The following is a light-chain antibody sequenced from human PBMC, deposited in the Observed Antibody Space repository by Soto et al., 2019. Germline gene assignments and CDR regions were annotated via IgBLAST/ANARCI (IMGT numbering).Light chain of an antibody. V-gene: IGLV1-40*01. CDR1: SSNIGAGYD. Sequence: QSVLTQPPSVSGAPGQRVTISCTGSSSNIGAGYDVHWYQQLPGTAPKLLIYGNSNRPSGVPDRFSGSKSGTSASLAITGLQAEDGADYYCQSYDSGLSGYVFGTGTKVTVL. CDR2: GNS. J-gene: IGLJ1*01. CDR3: QSYDSGLSGYV.